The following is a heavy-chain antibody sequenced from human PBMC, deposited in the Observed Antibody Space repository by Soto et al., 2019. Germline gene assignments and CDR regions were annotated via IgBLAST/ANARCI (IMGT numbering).Heavy chain of an antibody. D-gene: IGHD2-15*01. CDR1: GFTVSSNY. CDR2: IYSGGTT. V-gene: IGHV3-53*01. CDR3: ARVEYCSGGSCFYWYFDL. Sequence: GGSLRLSCAASGFTVSSNYMSWVRQAPGKGLEWVSVIYSGGTTYYADSVKGRFTISRDNSKNTLYLQMNSLRAEDTAVYYCARVEYCSGGSCFYWYFDLWGRGTLVTVSS. J-gene: IGHJ2*01.